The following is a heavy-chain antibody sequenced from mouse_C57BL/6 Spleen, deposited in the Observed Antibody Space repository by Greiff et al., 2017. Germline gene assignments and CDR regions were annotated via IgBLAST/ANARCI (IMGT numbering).Heavy chain of an antibody. CDR1: GFTFSSYA. J-gene: IGHJ2*01. CDR3: TRDNYGNPFDY. Sequence: EVMLVESGEGLVKPGGSLKLSCAASGFTFSSYAMSWVRQTPEKRLEWVAYISSGGDYIYYADTVKGRFTISRDNARNTLYLQMSSLKSEDTAMYYCTRDNYGNPFDYWGQGTTLTVSS. D-gene: IGHD1-1*01. CDR2: ISSGGDYI. V-gene: IGHV5-9-1*02.